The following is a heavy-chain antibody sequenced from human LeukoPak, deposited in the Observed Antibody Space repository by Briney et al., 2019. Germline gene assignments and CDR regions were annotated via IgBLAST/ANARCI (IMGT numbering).Heavy chain of an antibody. D-gene: IGHD3-10*02. V-gene: IGHV4-39*01. J-gene: IGHJ4*02. CDR3: ASLGASGYVHY. Sequence: SGTLSLTCAVSGGSISSSNWWGWIRQPSGRGLEWIASIYYSGSTYYNPSLKSRVTISVDTSKNQFSLNLSSVTAADTSFYYCASLGASGYVHYWGQGTLVTVSS. CDR2: IYYSGST. CDR1: GGSISSSNW.